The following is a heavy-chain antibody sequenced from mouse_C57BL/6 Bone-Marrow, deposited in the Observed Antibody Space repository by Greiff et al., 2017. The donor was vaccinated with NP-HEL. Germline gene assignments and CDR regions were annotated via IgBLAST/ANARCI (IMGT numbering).Heavy chain of an antibody. CDR1: GYTFTDYE. V-gene: IGHV1-15*01. Sequence: QVQLKESGAELVRPGASVTLSCKASGYTFTDYEMHWVKQTPVHGLEWIGAIDPETGGTAYNQKFKGKAILTADKSSSAAYMELRSLTSEDSAVYYCTGGRDWGQGTTLTVA. D-gene: IGHD3-1*01. CDR3: TGGRD. J-gene: IGHJ2*01. CDR2: IDPETGGT.